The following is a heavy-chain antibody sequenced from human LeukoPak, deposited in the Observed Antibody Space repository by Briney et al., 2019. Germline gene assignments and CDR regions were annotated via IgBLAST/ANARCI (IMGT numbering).Heavy chain of an antibody. V-gene: IGHV3-23*01. D-gene: IGHD2-2*01. CDR2: ISGSGGST. Sequence: ETLSLTCTVSGGSISSSSYYWGWIRQPPGKGLEWVSAISGSGGSTYYADSVKGRFTTSRDNSKNTLYLQMNSLRAEDTAVYYCAYCSSTSCYSEYFQHWGQGTLVTVSS. CDR1: GGSISSSSYY. CDR3: AYCSSTSCYSEYFQH. J-gene: IGHJ1*01.